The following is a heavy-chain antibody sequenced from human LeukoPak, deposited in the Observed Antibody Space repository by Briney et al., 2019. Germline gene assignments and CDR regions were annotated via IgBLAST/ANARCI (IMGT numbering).Heavy chain of an antibody. V-gene: IGHV7-4-1*02. CDR1: GYTFTSYA. Sequence: ASVKVSCTASGYTFTSYAMNWVRQAPGQGLEWMGWINTNTGNPTYAQGFTGRFVSSLDTSVSTAYLQISSLKAEDTAVYYCASLYYDSSGYTFDYWGQGTLVTVSS. J-gene: IGHJ4*02. CDR3: ASLYYDSSGYTFDY. D-gene: IGHD3-22*01. CDR2: INTNTGNP.